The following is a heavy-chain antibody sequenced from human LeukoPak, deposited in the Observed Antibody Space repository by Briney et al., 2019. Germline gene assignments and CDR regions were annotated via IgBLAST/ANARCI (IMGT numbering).Heavy chain of an antibody. Sequence: GVSLRLSCAASGFTFSSYAMSWVRQAPGKGLEWVSAISGSGGSTYYADSVKGRFTISRDNSKNTLYLQMNSLRAEDTAVYYCAKSRINVLLWFGESSEFDPWGQGTLVTVSS. CDR3: AKSRINVLLWFGESSEFDP. V-gene: IGHV3-23*01. CDR1: GFTFSSYA. D-gene: IGHD3-10*01. J-gene: IGHJ5*02. CDR2: ISGSGGST.